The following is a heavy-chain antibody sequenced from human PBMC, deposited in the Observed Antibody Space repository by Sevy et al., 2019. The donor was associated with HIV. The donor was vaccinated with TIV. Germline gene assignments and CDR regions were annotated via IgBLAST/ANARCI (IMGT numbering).Heavy chain of an antibody. J-gene: IGHJ4*02. CDR3: ARERGSNILTLGLDF. CDR2: IHASGST. D-gene: IGHD3-9*01. Sequence: SETLSLTCTVSGDSFSSDTYFWNWIRQPAGKGLEWIGRIHASGSTIYNPSLKSRVTMSVDKSKSQFSLRLSSVTAADTAVYFCARERGSNILTLGLDFWGQGWLVTVSS. CDR1: GDSFSSDTYF. V-gene: IGHV4-61*02.